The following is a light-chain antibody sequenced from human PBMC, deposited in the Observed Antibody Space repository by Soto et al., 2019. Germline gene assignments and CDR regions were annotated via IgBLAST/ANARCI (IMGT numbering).Light chain of an antibody. Sequence: EIVLTQSPGTLSLSPGEGATLSCRTSQSVNANKFAWYQQKPGQAPRLLMYAASNRATGVPDRFSGSASGTDFTLTISRLEPEDFAVYYCHHYVNSFWACGQGTKVEMK. CDR1: QSVNANK. CDR2: AAS. V-gene: IGKV3-20*01. CDR3: HHYVNSFWA. J-gene: IGKJ1*01.